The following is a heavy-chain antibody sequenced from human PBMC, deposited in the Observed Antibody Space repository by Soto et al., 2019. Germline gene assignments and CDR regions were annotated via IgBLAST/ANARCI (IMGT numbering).Heavy chain of an antibody. CDR2: IIPIFGTA. J-gene: IGHJ4*02. Sequence: QVQLVQSGAEVKKPGSSVKVSCKASGGTFSSYAISWVRQAPGQGLEWMGGIIPIFGTANYAQKCQGRVTITADESTRTAYMELSSLRSEDTAVYYCARTTSRGYYFDYWGQGTLVTVSS. V-gene: IGHV1-69*12. CDR3: ARTTSRGYYFDY. CDR1: GGTFSSYA. D-gene: IGHD6-13*01.